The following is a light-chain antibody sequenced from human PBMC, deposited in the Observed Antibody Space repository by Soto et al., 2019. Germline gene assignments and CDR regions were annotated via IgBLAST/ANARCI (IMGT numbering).Light chain of an antibody. V-gene: IGLV2-8*01. CDR2: DVT. J-gene: IGLJ1*01. Sequence: QSVLTQPPSASGSPGQSVTISCTGTSSDVGAYKFVPWYQQNPGKAPKLIIYDVTKRPTGVPDRFSGSKSGNTASLTVSGLQAEDEADYYCSSYAGNSNYVFGSGTKVTVL. CDR3: SSYAGNSNYV. CDR1: SSDVGAYKF.